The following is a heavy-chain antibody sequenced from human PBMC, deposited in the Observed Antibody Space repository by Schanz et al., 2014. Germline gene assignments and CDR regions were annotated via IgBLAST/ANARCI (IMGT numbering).Heavy chain of an antibody. J-gene: IGHJ4*02. CDR2: ISRSSSTI. V-gene: IGHV3-48*01. Sequence: EVQLVESGGGLVQPGRSLRLSCAASGFNISTYGMHWVRQAPGKGLEWVSYISRSSSTIYYADSVRGRFTISRDNAKNSLFLQMNSLSAEDTAVYYCAKVAPAATYLDSWGLGTLVTVSS. D-gene: IGHD2-2*01. CDR3: AKVAPAATYLDS. CDR1: GFNISTYG.